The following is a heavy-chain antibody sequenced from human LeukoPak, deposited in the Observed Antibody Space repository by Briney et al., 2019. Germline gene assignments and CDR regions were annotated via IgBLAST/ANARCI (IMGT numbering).Heavy chain of an antibody. CDR2: IYYSGNT. CDR3: ARALRARITGTTASVYGMDV. Sequence: PSETLSLTCSVSGGSISNYYWTWIRQPPGKGLEWIGYIYYSGNTNYNPSLKSRVTISLDTSKNQLSLKLTSVTAADTAVYYCARALRARITGTTASVYGMDVWGQGTTVTVSS. D-gene: IGHD1-20*01. CDR1: GGSISNYY. J-gene: IGHJ6*02. V-gene: IGHV4-59*01.